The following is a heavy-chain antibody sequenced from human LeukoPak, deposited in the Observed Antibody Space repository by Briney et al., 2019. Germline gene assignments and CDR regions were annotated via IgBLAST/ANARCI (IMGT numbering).Heavy chain of an antibody. J-gene: IGHJ3*02. CDR2: IGRGGDTI. V-gene: IGHV3-48*01. Sequence: GGSLRLSCAASGFTFSNYNMNWVRQAPGKGLEWVSFIGRGGDTIYYADSVKGRLTISRDNAKSSLYLQMNSLRTEDTALYYCARDDYYFDSHGGGTREFDTWGQGTMVSVSS. D-gene: IGHD3-9*01. CDR3: ARDDYYFDSHGGGTREFDT. CDR1: GFTFSNYN.